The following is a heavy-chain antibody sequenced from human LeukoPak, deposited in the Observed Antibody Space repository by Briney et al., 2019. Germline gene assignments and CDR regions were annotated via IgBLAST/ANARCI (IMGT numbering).Heavy chain of an antibody. CDR3: ARGGAGELRYFDWLLMRDYYYYYYMDV. Sequence: EASVKVSCKASGYTFTGYYMHWVRQAPGQGLEWMGWINPNSGGTNYAQKFQGRVTITRNTSISTAYMELSSLRSEDTAVYYCARGGAGELRYFDWLLMRDYYYYYYMDVWGKGTTVTVSS. V-gene: IGHV1-2*02. CDR1: GYTFTGYY. CDR2: INPNSGGT. J-gene: IGHJ6*03. D-gene: IGHD3-9*01.